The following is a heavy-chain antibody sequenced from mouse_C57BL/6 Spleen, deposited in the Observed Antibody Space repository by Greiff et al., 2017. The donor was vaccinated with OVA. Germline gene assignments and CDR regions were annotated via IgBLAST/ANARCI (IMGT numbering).Heavy chain of an antibody. CDR3: ARWDWFDY. CDR1: GYAFSSSW. D-gene: IGHD4-1*01. CDR2: IYPGDGDT. J-gene: IGHJ2*01. V-gene: IGHV1-82*01. Sequence: QVQLQQSGPELVKPGASVKISCKASGYAFSSSWMNWVKQRSGKGLEWIGRIYPGDGDTNYNGKFKGKATLTADKSSSTAYMQLSSLTSEDSAVYFCARWDWFDYWGQGTTLTVSS.